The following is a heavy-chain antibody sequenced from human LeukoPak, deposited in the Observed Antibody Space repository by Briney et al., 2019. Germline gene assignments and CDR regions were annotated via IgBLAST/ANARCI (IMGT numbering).Heavy chain of an antibody. J-gene: IGHJ4*02. CDR2: IYTSGST. D-gene: IGHD3-10*01. Sequence: PSETLSLTCTVSGGSISSYYWSLIRQPAGKGLEWIGRIYTSGSTNYNPSLKSRVTMSVDTSKNQFSLKLSSVTAADTAVYYCARDNNYYGSGSYHDYWGQGTLVTVSS. CDR3: ARDNNYYGSGSYHDY. CDR1: GGSISSYY. V-gene: IGHV4-4*07.